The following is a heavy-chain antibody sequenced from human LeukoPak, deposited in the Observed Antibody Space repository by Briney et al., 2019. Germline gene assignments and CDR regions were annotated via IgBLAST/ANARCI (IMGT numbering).Heavy chain of an antibody. CDR2: INHSGNT. D-gene: IGHD3-3*02. J-gene: IGHJ4*02. CDR3: ARGKLSTKFFDY. Sequence: SETLSLTCAVYGGSLSYYYWSWIRQPPGKGLEWIGEINHSGNTNYNPSLKSRVIISADTSKNQFSLELSSVTAADTAVYYCARGKLSTKFFDYWGQGTLVTVSS. V-gene: IGHV4-34*01. CDR1: GGSLSYYY.